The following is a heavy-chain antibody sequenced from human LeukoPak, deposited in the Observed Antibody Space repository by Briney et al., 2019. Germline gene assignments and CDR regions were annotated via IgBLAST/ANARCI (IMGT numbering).Heavy chain of an antibody. V-gene: IGHV4-38-2*02. J-gene: IGHJ5*02. D-gene: IGHD6-19*01. Sequence: PSETLSLTCSVSGYSISSGYYWGWIRQPPGKGLEWIGSIHHSGSIYYNPSLRSRVTISVDTSKNQFSLKLSSVTAADTAMYYCARDPAVTGLNWFDPWGQGTLVTVSS. CDR2: IHHSGSI. CDR3: ARDPAVTGLNWFDP. CDR1: GYSISSGYY.